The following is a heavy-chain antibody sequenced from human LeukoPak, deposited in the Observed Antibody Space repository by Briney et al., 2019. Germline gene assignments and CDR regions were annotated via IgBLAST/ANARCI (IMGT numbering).Heavy chain of an antibody. J-gene: IGHJ4*02. CDR2: ISAYKGNT. V-gene: IGHV1-18*01. CDR1: GYTFTSYG. Sequence: ASVNVSCKASGYTFTSYGISWVRQAPGQGLEWMGWISAYKGNTNYAQKLQGRVTMTTNTSTSTAYMELRSLRSDDTAVYYCAREQLYCSGGSCYSVSDYWGQGTLVTVSS. CDR3: AREQLYCSGGSCYSVSDY. D-gene: IGHD2-15*01.